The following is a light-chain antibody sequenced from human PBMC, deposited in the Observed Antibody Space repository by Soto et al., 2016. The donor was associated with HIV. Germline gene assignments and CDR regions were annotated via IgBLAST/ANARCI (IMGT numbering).Light chain of an antibody. CDR1: QSLVHSGGNTY. CDR2: KVS. V-gene: IGKV2-30*02. CDR3: MQGIHWPPT. J-gene: IGKJ1*01. Sequence: DVVMTQSPLSLSVTLGQPASISCRSSQSLVHSGGNTYLNWFRQRPGQSPRRLIYKVSNRDSGVPDRFGGSGSGTDFTLKISRVEAEDVGIYYCMQGIHWPPTFGQGTKVEIK.